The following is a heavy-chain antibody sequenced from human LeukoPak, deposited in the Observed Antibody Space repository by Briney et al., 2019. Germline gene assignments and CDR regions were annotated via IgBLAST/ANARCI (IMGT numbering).Heavy chain of an antibody. V-gene: IGHV5-51*01. CDR1: GYSFTSYW. J-gene: IGHJ3*02. Sequence: GESLKISCKGSGYSFTSYWIGWVRQMLGKGLEWMGIIYPGDSDTRYSPSFQGQVTISADKSISTAYLQWSSLKASDTAMYYCARRVVVAAKVKDAFDIWGQGTMVTVSS. D-gene: IGHD2-15*01. CDR2: IYPGDSDT. CDR3: ARRVVVAAKVKDAFDI.